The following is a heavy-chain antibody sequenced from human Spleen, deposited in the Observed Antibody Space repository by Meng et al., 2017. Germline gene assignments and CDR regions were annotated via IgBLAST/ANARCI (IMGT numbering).Heavy chain of an antibody. Sequence: SLKISCAASGFTFDDYTMHWVRQAPGKGLEWVSGISLNSGDIGYADSVKGRFTISRDNSKNTLYLQMNSLRAEDTAVYYCARDLVDSSGYWGQGTLVTVSS. CDR3: ARDLVDSSGY. CDR2: ISLNSGDI. CDR1: GFTFDDYT. V-gene: IGHV3-9*01. D-gene: IGHD6-19*01. J-gene: IGHJ4*02.